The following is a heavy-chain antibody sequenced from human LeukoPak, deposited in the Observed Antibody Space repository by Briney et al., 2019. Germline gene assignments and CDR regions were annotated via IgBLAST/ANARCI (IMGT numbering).Heavy chain of an antibody. CDR3: ARAAVNYYDSSGNYY. D-gene: IGHD3-22*01. J-gene: IGHJ4*02. Sequence: ASVKVSCKASGYTFTSYGISWVRQAPGQGLEWVGWISAYNGNTNYAQKLQGRVTMTTDTSTSTAYMEPRSLRSDDTAVYYCARAAVNYYDSSGNYYWGQGTLVTVSS. V-gene: IGHV1-18*01. CDR2: ISAYNGNT. CDR1: GYTFTSYG.